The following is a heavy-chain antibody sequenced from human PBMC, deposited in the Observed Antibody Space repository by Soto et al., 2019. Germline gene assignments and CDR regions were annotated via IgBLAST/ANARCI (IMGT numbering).Heavy chain of an antibody. CDR3: ARDIFGDDFWSGYPSSYYYYYGMDV. D-gene: IGHD3-3*01. CDR2: ISAYNGNT. CDR1: GYTFTSYG. V-gene: IGHV1-18*01. Sequence: ASVKVSCKSSGYTFTSYGSSWVRQAPGQGLEWMGWISAYNGNTNYAQKLQGRVTMTTDTSTSTAYMELRSLRSDDTAVYYCARDIFGDDFWSGYPSSYYYYYGMDVWGQGTTVPSP. J-gene: IGHJ6*02.